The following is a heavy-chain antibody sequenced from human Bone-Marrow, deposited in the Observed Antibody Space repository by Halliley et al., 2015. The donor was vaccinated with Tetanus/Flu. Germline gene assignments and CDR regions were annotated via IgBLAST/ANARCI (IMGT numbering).Heavy chain of an antibody. J-gene: IGHJ4*02. CDR3: ARGHEYGDSSFDF. CDR2: INTEGAT. Sequence: SLRLSCEASGFSVRTNYMNWVRQAPGKGLEWVSFINTEGATHYTDSVKGRFTISRDNSKNTLHLEMNSLRAEDTAVYYCARGHEYGDSSFDFWGQGTLVIVS. CDR1: GFSVRTNY. V-gene: IGHV3-53*01. D-gene: IGHD4-17*01.